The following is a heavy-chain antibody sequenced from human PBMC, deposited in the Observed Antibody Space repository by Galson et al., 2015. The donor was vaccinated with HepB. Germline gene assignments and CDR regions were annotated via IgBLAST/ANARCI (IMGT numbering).Heavy chain of an antibody. CDR3: ARERVGAFDI. CDR2: ISSSSYI. CDR1: GFTFSSYS. Sequence: LRLSCAASGFTFSSYSMNWVRQAPGKGLEWVSSISSSSYIYYADSVKGRFTISRDNAKNSLYLQMNSLRAEDTAVYYCARERVGAFDIWGQGTMVTVSS. V-gene: IGHV3-21*01. J-gene: IGHJ3*02.